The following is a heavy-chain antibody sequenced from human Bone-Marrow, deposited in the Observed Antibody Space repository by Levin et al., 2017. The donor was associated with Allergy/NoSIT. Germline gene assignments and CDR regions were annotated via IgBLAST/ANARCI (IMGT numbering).Heavy chain of an antibody. Sequence: VSPFSGSGGSTYYSDSVKGRFTISRDDSKNPLYLQLTSLRGEDTAMYFCAKDLRDRSRGSYGNWGQGTLVTVSS. J-gene: IGHJ4*02. CDR3: AKDLRDRSRGSYGN. V-gene: IGHV3-23*01. D-gene: IGHD1-26*01. CDR2: FSGSGGST.